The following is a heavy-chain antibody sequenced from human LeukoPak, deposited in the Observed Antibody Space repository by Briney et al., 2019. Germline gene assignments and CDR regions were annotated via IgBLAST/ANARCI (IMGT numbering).Heavy chain of an antibody. CDR1: GFTFSNHA. CDR2: ISGSGGSP. CDR3: AKRRPFYFDY. Sequence: RPGRSLRPSCAAAGFTFSNHAMNSVRQAPGKGLEWVSTISGSGGSPYYADPVKGRFTISRDNSKNTVYLQMNSLRAEDTAVYYGAKRRPFYFDYWGQGTLVTVSS. J-gene: IGHJ4*02. V-gene: IGHV3-23*01.